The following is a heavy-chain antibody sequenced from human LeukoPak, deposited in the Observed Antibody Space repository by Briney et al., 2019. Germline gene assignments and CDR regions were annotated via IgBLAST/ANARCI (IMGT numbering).Heavy chain of an antibody. CDR3: AKDRKLRPPSGRTGYYFDY. CDR2: ISYDGSNK. V-gene: IGHV3-30*18. Sequence: GGSLRLSCAASGFTFSSYGMRWVRQAPGKGLEWVAVISYDGSNKYYADSVKGRFTISRDNSKNTLYLQMNSLRAEDTAVYYCAKDRKLRPPSGRTGYYFDYWGQGTLVTVSS. D-gene: IGHD1-26*01. J-gene: IGHJ4*02. CDR1: GFTFSSYG.